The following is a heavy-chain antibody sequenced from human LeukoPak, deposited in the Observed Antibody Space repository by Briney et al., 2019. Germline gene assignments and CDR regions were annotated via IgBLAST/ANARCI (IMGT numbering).Heavy chain of an antibody. CDR2: ISSTGGTT. J-gene: IGHJ4*02. V-gene: IGHV3-23*01. CDR1: GITFSSYG. D-gene: IGHD1-26*01. Sequence: GGSLRLSCAASGITFSSYGMSWVRQAPGKGLEWVSSISSTGGTTYYADSVKGRFTISRDNSKNSLYLQMNSLRAEDTAVYYCARSATHFDYWGQGALVTVSS. CDR3: ARSATHFDY.